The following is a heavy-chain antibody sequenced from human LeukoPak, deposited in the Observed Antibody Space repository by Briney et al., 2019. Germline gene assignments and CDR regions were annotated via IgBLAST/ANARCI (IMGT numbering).Heavy chain of an antibody. CDR2: IKQDGSEK. Sequence: GGSLRLSCAASGFTFSSYWMSWVRQAPGKGLEWVANIKQDGSEKYYVDSVKGRFTISRDNAKNSLYLQMNSLRAEDTAVYYCARDRDYGDYLNAFDIWDQGTMVTVSS. D-gene: IGHD4-17*01. CDR3: ARDRDYGDYLNAFDI. CDR1: GFTFSSYW. J-gene: IGHJ3*02. V-gene: IGHV3-7*01.